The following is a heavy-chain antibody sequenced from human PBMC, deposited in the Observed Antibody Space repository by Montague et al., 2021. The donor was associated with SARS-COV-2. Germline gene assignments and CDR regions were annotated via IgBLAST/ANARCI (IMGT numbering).Heavy chain of an antibody. D-gene: IGHD3-22*01. CDR3: VRGGTMTVVDFDY. CDR1: GDSISNSNW. V-gene: IGHV4-4*02. J-gene: IGHJ4*02. Sequence: SETLSLTCTVSGDSISNSNWWTWVRQSPGRGLEWIGEIFRSGDSNYNSSLKSRVTMSVDMSRNQFSLSLSNVTAADTAIYYCVRGGTMTVVDFDYWGQGTLVTVSS. CDR2: IFRSGDS.